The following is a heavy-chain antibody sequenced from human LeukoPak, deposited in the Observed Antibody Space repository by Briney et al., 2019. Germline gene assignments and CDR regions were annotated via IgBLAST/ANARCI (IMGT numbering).Heavy chain of an antibody. CDR1: GFTFSSYS. CDR2: ISSSSSTI. D-gene: IGHD3-3*01. V-gene: IGHV3-48*01. Sequence: GGSLRLSCAASGFTFSSYSMNWVRQAPGKGLEWVSYISSSSSTIYYADSVKGRFTISRDDAKNSLYLQMNSLRAEGTAVYYCAREGHYDFWSGYYGDYWGQGTLVTVSS. CDR3: AREGHYDFWSGYYGDY. J-gene: IGHJ4*02.